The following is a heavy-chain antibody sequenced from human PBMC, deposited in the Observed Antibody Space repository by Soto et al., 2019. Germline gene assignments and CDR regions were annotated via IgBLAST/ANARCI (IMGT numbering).Heavy chain of an antibody. J-gene: IGHJ4*02. D-gene: IGHD3-22*01. CDR2: ISGSGGST. V-gene: IGHV3-23*01. Sequence: GGSLRLSCAASGFTFSSYAMSWVRQAPGKGLEWVSAISGSGGSTYYADSVKGRFTISRDNSKNTLYLQMNSLRAEDTAVYYCAKDLRHYDNCRAFDYWGQGTLVTVSS. CDR1: GFTFSSYA. CDR3: AKDLRHYDNCRAFDY.